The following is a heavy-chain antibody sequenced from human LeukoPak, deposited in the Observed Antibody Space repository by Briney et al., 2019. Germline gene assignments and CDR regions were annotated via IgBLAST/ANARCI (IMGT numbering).Heavy chain of an antibody. D-gene: IGHD6-13*01. J-gene: IGHJ4*02. Sequence: GGSLRLSCAASGFTFSSYGMHWVRQAPGKGLEWVAVISSDGSDKYYADSGKGRVTISRDNSTNTLYLQMNILRAEDTAVYYCAKGGWQQLIRVSMDYWGQGTLVTVSS. V-gene: IGHV3-30*18. CDR1: GFTFSSYG. CDR3: AKGGWQQLIRVSMDY. CDR2: ISSDGSDK.